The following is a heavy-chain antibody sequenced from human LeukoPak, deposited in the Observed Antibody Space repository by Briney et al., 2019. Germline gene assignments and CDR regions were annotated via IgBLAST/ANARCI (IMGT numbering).Heavy chain of an antibody. CDR2: VTGSGGKT. D-gene: IGHD3-10*01. J-gene: IGHJ4*02. CDR3: ARALSNTVRGVGDY. V-gene: IGHV3-23*01. Sequence: GGSLRLSCAASGFTFSNYGMSWVRQAPGKGLEWVSGVTGSGGKTYYADSVKGRFTISRDNSKNTLYLQMNSLRAEDTAVYYCARALSNTVRGVGDYWGQGTLVTVSS. CDR1: GFTFSNYG.